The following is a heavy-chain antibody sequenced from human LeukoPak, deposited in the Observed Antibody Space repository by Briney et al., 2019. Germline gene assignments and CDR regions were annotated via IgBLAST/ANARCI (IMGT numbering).Heavy chain of an antibody. D-gene: IGHD3-22*01. CDR1: GFTFKTYT. CDR2: ISSSSSYI. J-gene: IGHJ4*02. V-gene: IGHV3-21*01. CDR3: ARETYYDSSGYLSYYFDY. Sequence: GGSLRLSCAASGFTFKTYTMHWVRQAPGMGLEWVSSISSSSSYIFYADSVKGRFTISRDNAKNSLYLQMSSLRAEDAAVYYCARETYYDSSGYLSYYFDYWGQGTLVTVSS.